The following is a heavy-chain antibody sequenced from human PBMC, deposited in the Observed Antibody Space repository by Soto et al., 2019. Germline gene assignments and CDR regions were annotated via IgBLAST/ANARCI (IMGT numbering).Heavy chain of an antibody. CDR3: ARRTGDV. J-gene: IGHJ6*02. V-gene: IGHV3-11*05. Sequence: QVQLVESGGGLVKPGGSLRLSCAASGFTFSDYHMSWIRQAPGKGLEWVSHIHTYSSHTNYADSVKGRFTISRDDAQNSLYLQMSSLRVEDTAVYYCARRTGDVGGQGTTVTVSS. CDR2: IHTYSSHT. D-gene: IGHD1-1*01. CDR1: GFTFSDYH.